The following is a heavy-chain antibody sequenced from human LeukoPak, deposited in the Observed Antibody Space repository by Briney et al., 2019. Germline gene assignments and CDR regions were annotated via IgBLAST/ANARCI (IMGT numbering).Heavy chain of an antibody. Sequence: SVKVSCKASGFTFTSSAMQWVRQARGQRLEWIGWIVVGSGNTNYAQKFQERVTTTRDMSTSTAYMELSSLRSEDTAVYYCAAENRYCSGGSCYSDVYWGQGTLVTVSS. D-gene: IGHD2-15*01. V-gene: IGHV1-58*02. CDR1: GFTFTSSA. CDR2: IVVGSGNT. CDR3: AAENRYCSGGSCYSDVY. J-gene: IGHJ4*02.